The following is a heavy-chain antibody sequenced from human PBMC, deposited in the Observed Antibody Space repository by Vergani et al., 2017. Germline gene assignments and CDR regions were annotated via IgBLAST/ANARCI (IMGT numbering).Heavy chain of an antibody. CDR2: ISPDGFST. CDR3: AREPPLTEFFDY. CDR1: GYTFTAYY. J-gene: IGHJ4*02. V-gene: IGHV1-46*03. D-gene: IGHD2-21*02. Sequence: QVQLVQSGAAVGKPGASVKISCKAYGYTFTAYYIHWVRQAPEQGLEWVGVISPDGFSTFYAQKFKGRVTVTRDTSTSTVYMELTSLRSDDTAVYYCAREPPLTEFFDYWRQGTLVAVSS.